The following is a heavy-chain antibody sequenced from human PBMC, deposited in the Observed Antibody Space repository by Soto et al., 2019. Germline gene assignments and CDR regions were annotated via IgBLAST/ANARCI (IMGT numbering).Heavy chain of an antibody. Sequence: QLQLQESGPGLVKPSETLSLTCRVSDGSMNSDSSYWGWIRQPPGKGLEWIGVINHSGSTYHNLSLKGRVIISVDAFRNQFSLKLTSMTAADTAVYYCARLGGYVSVGYYYLWDSWGQGTLVTVSS. CDR3: ARLGGYVSVGYYYLWDS. CDR2: INHSGST. CDR1: DGSMNSDSSY. V-gene: IGHV4-39*01. J-gene: IGHJ4*02. D-gene: IGHD3-22*01.